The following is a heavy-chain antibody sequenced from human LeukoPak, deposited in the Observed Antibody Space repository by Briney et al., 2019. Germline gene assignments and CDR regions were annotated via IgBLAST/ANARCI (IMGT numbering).Heavy chain of an antibody. D-gene: IGHD5-18*01. Sequence: GASVKVSCKASGYTFTGYYMHWVRQAPGQGLEWMGWINPNSGGTNYAQKFQGRVTMTRDTSISTAYMELSRLRSDDTAVYYCGRGGYSYGYGDAFEIWGQGTMVTVSS. V-gene: IGHV1-2*02. CDR3: GRGGYSYGYGDAFEI. J-gene: IGHJ3*02. CDR1: GYTFTGYY. CDR2: INPNSGGT.